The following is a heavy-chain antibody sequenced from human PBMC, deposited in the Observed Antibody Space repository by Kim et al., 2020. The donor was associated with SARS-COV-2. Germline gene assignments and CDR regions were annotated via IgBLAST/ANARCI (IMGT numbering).Heavy chain of an antibody. J-gene: IGHJ5*02. CDR2: IYYSGST. V-gene: IGHV4-39*01. Sequence: SETLSLTCTVSGGSISSSSYYWGWIRQPPGKGLEWIGSIYYSGSTYYNPSLKSRVTISVDTSKNQFSLKLSSVTAADTAVYYCARLWSGFNWFDPWGQGTLVTVSS. CDR3: ARLWSGFNWFDP. CDR1: GGSISSSSYY. D-gene: IGHD3-3*01.